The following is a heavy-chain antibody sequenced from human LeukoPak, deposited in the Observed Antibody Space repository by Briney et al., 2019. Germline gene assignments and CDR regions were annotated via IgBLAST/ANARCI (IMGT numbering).Heavy chain of an antibody. CDR3: ARGAVYCSGGSCYYYYYYMDV. V-gene: IGHV4-59*01. CDR2: IYYSGST. D-gene: IGHD2-15*01. Sequence: KPSETLSLTCTVSGGSISTYYWSWIRQPPGKGLEWIGYIYYSGSTNYNPSLKSRVTISVDTSKNQFSLKLSSVTAADTAVYYCARGAVYCSGGSCYYYYYYMDVWGKGTTVTVSS. CDR1: GGSISTYY. J-gene: IGHJ6*03.